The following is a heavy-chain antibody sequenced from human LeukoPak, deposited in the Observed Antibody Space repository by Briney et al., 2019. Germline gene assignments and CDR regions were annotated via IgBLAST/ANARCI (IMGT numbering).Heavy chain of an antibody. V-gene: IGHV4-31*03. CDR1: GVSISSGGYY. CDR2: IYYSGST. D-gene: IGHD6-19*01. J-gene: IGHJ4*02. Sequence: SETLSLTCTVSGVSISSGGYYWSWIRQHPGKGLEWIGYIYYSGSTYYNPSLKSRVTISVDTSKNQFSLKLSSVTAADTAVYYCARVRLKFFDYWGQGTLVTVSS. CDR3: ARVRLKFFDY.